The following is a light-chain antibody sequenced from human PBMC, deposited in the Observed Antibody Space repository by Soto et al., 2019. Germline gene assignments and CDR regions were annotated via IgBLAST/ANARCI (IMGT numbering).Light chain of an antibody. CDR3: AAWDDSLNAVL. Sequence: QAVVTQPPSASGTPGQRVTISCSGSSSNIGVDPVNWYQQLPGTAPKLLIYNNSQRPSGVPDRFSGSKSGTSASLAISGLQCEDEAEYYCAAWDDSLNAVLLGGGTKLTVL. J-gene: IGLJ2*01. CDR2: NNS. V-gene: IGLV1-44*01. CDR1: SSNIGVDP.